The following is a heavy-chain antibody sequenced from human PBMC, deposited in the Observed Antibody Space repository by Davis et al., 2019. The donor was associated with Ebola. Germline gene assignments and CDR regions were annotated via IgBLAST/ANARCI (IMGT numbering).Heavy chain of an antibody. Sequence: GESLKISCAASGFTVSNNYVNWVRQAPGKGLEWVATIWYDESNSYYADSVKGRFTISRDDSKNTLYLQMNSLRAEDTAVYYCARDSDYGYYHGMDVWGQGTTVTVSS. V-gene: IGHV3-33*08. CDR2: IWYDESNS. J-gene: IGHJ6*02. D-gene: IGHD4-17*01. CDR3: ARDSDYGYYHGMDV. CDR1: GFTVSNNY.